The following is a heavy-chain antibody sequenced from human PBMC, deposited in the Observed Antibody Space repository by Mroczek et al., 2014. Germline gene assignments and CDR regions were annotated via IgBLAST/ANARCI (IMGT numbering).Heavy chain of an antibody. J-gene: IGHJ6*02. Sequence: QVQLQESGPGLVKPSQTLSLTCTVSGGSISSGGYYWSWIRQHPGKGLEWIGYIITVGAPTTTRPSKSRVTISVDTSKNQFSLKLSSVTAADTAVYYCARVVPAAGYYYYYGMDVWGQGTTVTVSS. V-gene: IGHV4-31*03. D-gene: IGHD2-2*01. CDR2: IITVGAP. CDR3: ARVVPAAGYYYYYGMDV. CDR1: GGSISSGGYY.